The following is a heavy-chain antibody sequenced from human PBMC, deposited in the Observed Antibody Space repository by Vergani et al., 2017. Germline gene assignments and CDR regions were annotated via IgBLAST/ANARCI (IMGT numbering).Heavy chain of an antibody. CDR1: GFTVSSNY. Sequence: EVQLVESGGGLVQPGGSLRLSCAASGFTVSSNYMSWVRQAPGKGLEWVSVIYSGGSTYYADSVKGRFTISRHNSKNTLYLQMNSLRAEDTALYYCARVIAAAGIYYYYYYMDVWGKGTTVTVSS. J-gene: IGHJ6*03. D-gene: IGHD6-13*01. V-gene: IGHV3-53*04. CDR3: ARVIAAAGIYYYYYYMDV. CDR2: IYSGGST.